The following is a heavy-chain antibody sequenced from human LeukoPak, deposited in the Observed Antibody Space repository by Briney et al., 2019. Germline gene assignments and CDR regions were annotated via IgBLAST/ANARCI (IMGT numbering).Heavy chain of an antibody. CDR1: GGTFSSYA. Sequence: SVKVSCKASGGTFSSYAISWVRQAPGQWLEWMGGIIPIFGTANYAQKFQGRVTITTDESTSTAYMELSSLRSEDTAVYYCARSGSSGWHEYFQHWGQGTLVTVSS. V-gene: IGHV1-69*05. CDR2: IIPIFGTA. CDR3: ARSGSSGWHEYFQH. D-gene: IGHD6-19*01. J-gene: IGHJ1*01.